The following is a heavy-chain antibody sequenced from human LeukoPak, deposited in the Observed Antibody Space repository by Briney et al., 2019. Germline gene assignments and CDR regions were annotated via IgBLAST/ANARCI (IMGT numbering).Heavy chain of an antibody. CDR3: ARAYSGYDFFDY. V-gene: IGHV3-7*02. CDR1: GFTFSTKW. D-gene: IGHD5-12*01. J-gene: IGHJ4*02. CDR2: INQDGSDQ. Sequence: PGGSLRVSCAASGFTFSTKWMSWVRQAPGKGLEWVATINQDGSDQYYVDSVKGRFTISRDNAKNSLDLQMNSLRAEDTAVYYCARAYSGYDFFDYWGQGILVTVSS.